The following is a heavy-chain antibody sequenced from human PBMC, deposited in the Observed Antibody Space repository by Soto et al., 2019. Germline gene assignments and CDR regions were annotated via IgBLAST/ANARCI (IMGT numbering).Heavy chain of an antibody. Sequence: ASVKVSCKASGYTFTSYGISWVRQAPGQGLEWMGWISAYNGNTNYAQKLQGRVTMTTDTSTSTAYMELRSLRSDDTAVYYCARDVGPAATQGYYYYGMDVSGQGTPATVYS. D-gene: IGHD2-2*01. V-gene: IGHV1-18*04. CDR3: ARDVGPAATQGYYYYGMDV. CDR1: GYTFTSYG. CDR2: ISAYNGNT. J-gene: IGHJ6*02.